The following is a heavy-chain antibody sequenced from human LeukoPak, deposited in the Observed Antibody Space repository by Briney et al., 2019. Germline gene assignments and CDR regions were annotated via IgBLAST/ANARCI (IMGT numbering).Heavy chain of an antibody. CDR1: GGSISGYY. Sequence: SETLSLTCTVSGGSISGYYWSWIRQPAGKGLEWIGRIYTSGSTHYNPSLKSRVTISVDTSKNQFSLKLSSVTAADTAVYYCARGRSPLNRNSWFDPWGQGTLVTVSS. CDR2: IYTSGST. D-gene: IGHD3-16*02. CDR3: ARGRSPLNRNSWFDP. J-gene: IGHJ5*02. V-gene: IGHV4-4*07.